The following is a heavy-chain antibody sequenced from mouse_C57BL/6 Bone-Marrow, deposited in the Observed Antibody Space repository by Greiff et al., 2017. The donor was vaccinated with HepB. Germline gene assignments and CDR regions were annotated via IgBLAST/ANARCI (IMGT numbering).Heavy chain of an antibody. Sequence: VQLQQSGAELVRPGASVTLSCKASGYTFTDYEMHWVKQTPVHGLEWIGAIDPETGGTAYNQKFKGKAILTADKSSSTAYMELRSLTSEDSAVYYCTRVVGWLSYYFDYWGQGTTLTVSS. CDR1: GYTFTDYE. CDR3: TRVVGWLSYYFDY. J-gene: IGHJ2*01. CDR2: IDPETGGT. V-gene: IGHV1-15*01. D-gene: IGHD2-3*01.